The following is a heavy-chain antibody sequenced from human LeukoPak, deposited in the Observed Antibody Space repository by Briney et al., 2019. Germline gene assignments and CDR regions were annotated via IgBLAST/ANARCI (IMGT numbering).Heavy chain of an antibody. Sequence: PETLSLTRTVSGGSISSYYWSWIRQPPGKGLEWIGYIYYSGSTNYNPSLKSRVTISVDTSKNQFSLKLSSVTAADTAVYYCARAISSSWYRAGYYFDYWGQGTLVTVSS. J-gene: IGHJ4*02. D-gene: IGHD6-13*01. CDR2: IYYSGST. CDR3: ARAISSSWYRAGYYFDY. V-gene: IGHV4-59*01. CDR1: GGSISSYY.